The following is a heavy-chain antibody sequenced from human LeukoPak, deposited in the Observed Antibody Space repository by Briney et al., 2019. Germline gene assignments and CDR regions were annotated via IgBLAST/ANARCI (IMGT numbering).Heavy chain of an antibody. CDR1: GYSISSGYY. J-gene: IGHJ6*03. D-gene: IGHD6-13*01. Sequence: SETLSLTYTVSGYSISSGYYWGWIRQPPGKGLEWIGSIYHSGSTYYNPSLKSRVTISVDTSKNQFSLKLSSVTAADTAVYYCASDNDSSSSYYMDVWGKGTTVTVSS. CDR2: IYHSGST. CDR3: ASDNDSSSSYYMDV. V-gene: IGHV4-38-2*02.